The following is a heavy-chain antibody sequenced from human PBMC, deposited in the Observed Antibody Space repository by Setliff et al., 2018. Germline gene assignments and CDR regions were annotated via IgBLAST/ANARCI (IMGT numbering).Heavy chain of an antibody. CDR3: ARQASLYYYDSSGYYDY. CDR1: GYTFTGYY. V-gene: IGHV1-2*04. CDR2: INPNSGGT. Sequence: ASVKVSCKASGYTFTGYYMHWVRQAPGQGLEWMGRINPNSGGTNYAQKFQGWVTMTRDTSISTAYMELSSLRSEDTAVYYCARQASLYYYDSSGYYDYWGQGTLVTVSS. J-gene: IGHJ4*02. D-gene: IGHD3-22*01.